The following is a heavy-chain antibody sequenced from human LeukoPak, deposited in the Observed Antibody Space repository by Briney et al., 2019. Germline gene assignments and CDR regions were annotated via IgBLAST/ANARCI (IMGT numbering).Heavy chain of an antibody. CDR2: IKQDGSEK. D-gene: IGHD6-13*01. Sequence: VGSLRLSCVASGFTFSNAWMSWVRQAPGKGLEWVANIKQDGSEKYYVDSVKGRFTISRDNAKNSLYLQMNSLRAEDTAVYYCARSGGYSSSVEFDYWGQGTLVTVSS. CDR1: GFTFSNAW. J-gene: IGHJ4*02. V-gene: IGHV3-7*01. CDR3: ARSGGYSSSVEFDY.